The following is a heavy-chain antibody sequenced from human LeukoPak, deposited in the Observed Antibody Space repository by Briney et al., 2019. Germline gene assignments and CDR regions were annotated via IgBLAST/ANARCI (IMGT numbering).Heavy chain of an antibody. V-gene: IGHV3-23*01. CDR3: ATTKRELRFLEWLFDY. J-gene: IGHJ4*02. CDR2: MSGSGGST. CDR1: GFTFSSYA. Sequence: PGGSLRLFCAASGFTFSSYAMSWARRATGRGLEWVSAMSGSGGSTYCADSVKGRLTISRDNSKHTRYRQRSTERGEDTAVYYCATTKRELRFLEWLFDYWGQGTLVTVSS. D-gene: IGHD3-3*01.